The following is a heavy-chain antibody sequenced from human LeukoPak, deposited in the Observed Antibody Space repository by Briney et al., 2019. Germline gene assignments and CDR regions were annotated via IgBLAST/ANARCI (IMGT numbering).Heavy chain of an antibody. Sequence: KTSETLSLTCAVSGGSMSSSNWWSWVRPPPGKGLEWIGEIYHSGNTNYNPSLKSRVTISVDKSKNQFSLKLSSVTAADTAVYYCGVAAAGTRWFDPWGQGTLVTVSS. CDR1: GGSMSSSNW. CDR2: IYHSGNT. D-gene: IGHD6-13*01. V-gene: IGHV4-4*02. J-gene: IGHJ5*02. CDR3: GVAAAGTRWFDP.